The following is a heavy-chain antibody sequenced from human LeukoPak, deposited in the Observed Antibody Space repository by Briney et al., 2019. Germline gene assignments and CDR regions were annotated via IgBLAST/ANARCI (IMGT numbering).Heavy chain of an antibody. Sequence: SETLSLTCAVPGGSISSGGYSWSWIRQPPGKGLEWIGYIYHSGSTYYNPSLKSRVTISVDRSKNQFSLKLSSVTAADTAVYFYARVVVAGGHFDYWGQGTLVTVSS. CDR2: IYHSGST. CDR3: ARVVVAGGHFDY. V-gene: IGHV4-30-2*01. D-gene: IGHD6-19*01. J-gene: IGHJ4*02. CDR1: GGSISSGGYS.